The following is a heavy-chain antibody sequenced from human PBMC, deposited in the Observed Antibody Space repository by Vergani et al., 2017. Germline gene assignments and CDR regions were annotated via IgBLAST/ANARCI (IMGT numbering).Heavy chain of an antibody. Sequence: EVQLVESGGGLVPPGRSLRLSCAASGFSFGDCAMTWVRQAPGKGLEWVAFIRNKAYGGETEYAASVKGRFTISRDDTKRLAYLQLSGLKTEDTAVYFCSRGRGYSFGYSDYWGQGTLVTVSS. D-gene: IGHD5-18*01. CDR2: IRNKAYGGET. CDR1: GFSFGDCA. CDR3: SRGRGYSFGYSDY. J-gene: IGHJ4*01. V-gene: IGHV3-49*04.